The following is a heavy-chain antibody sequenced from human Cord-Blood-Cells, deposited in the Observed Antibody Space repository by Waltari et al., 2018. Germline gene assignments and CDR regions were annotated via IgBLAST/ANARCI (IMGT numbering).Heavy chain of an antibody. CDR3: ANRGY. CDR2: IRYDGSNK. V-gene: IGHV3-30*02. D-gene: IGHD3-10*01. CDR1: GFTFSSYG. J-gene: IGHJ4*02. Sequence: QVQLVESGGGVVQPGGSLSLSCPASGFTFSSYGMHWVRQAPGKGLEWVAFIRYDGSNKYYADSVKGRFTISRDNSKNTLYLQMNSLRAEDTAVYYCANRGYWGQGTLVTVSS.